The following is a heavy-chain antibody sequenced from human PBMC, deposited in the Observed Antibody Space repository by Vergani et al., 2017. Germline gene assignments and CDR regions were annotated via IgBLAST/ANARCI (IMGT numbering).Heavy chain of an antibody. CDR2: ISYDGSNK. CDR1: GFTFSSYG. J-gene: IGHJ6*03. D-gene: IGHD1-1*01. V-gene: IGHV3-30*18. CDR3: AKERWSTTGTTHDDYYYYMAV. Sequence: QVQLVESGGGVVQPGRSLRLSCAASGFTFSSYGMHWVRQAPGKGLEWVAVISYDGSNKYYADSVKGRFTISRDNSKNTLYLQMNSLRAEDTAVYYCAKERWSTTGTTHDDYYYYMAVWGKGTTVTVSS.